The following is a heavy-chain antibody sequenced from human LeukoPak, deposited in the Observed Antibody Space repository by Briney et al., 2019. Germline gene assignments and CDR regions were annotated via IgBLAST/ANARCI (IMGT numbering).Heavy chain of an antibody. J-gene: IGHJ4*02. Sequence: GGSLRLSCAASGFTFSSYAMSWVRQALGKGLEWVSTISGSGGSTFYADSVKGRFTISRNNSKNTLYLQMISVRAEDTAVYYCARNERPQVDYWGQGTLVTVSS. CDR2: ISGSGGST. D-gene: IGHD6-25*01. V-gene: IGHV3-23*01. CDR3: ARNERPQVDY. CDR1: GFTFSSYA.